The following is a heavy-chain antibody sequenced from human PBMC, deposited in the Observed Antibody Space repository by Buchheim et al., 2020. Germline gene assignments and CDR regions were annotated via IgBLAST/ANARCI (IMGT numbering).Heavy chain of an antibody. CDR3: ASPYDSSGYEFDD. D-gene: IGHD3-22*01. V-gene: IGHV3-30-3*01. CDR2: ISYDGSNK. J-gene: IGHJ4*02. Sequence: QVQLVESGGGVVQPGRSLRLSCAASGFTFSSYAMHWVRQAPGKGLEWVAVISYDGSNKYYADSVKGRFTISRDNSKNTLYLQMNSLRAEDTAVYYCASPYDSSGYEFDDWGQGTL. CDR1: GFTFSSYA.